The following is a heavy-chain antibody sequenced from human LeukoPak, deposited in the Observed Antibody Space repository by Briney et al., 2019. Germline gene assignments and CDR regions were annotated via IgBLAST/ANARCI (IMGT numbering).Heavy chain of an antibody. Sequence: ASVKVSCKASGGTFSSYAISWVRQAPGQGLEWMGGIIPIFGTANYAQKFQGRVTITTDESTSTAYMELSSLRSEDTAVYYCARSEYYYDSSGYYCFDYWGQGTLVTVSS. J-gene: IGHJ4*02. CDR1: GGTFSSYA. CDR2: IIPIFGTA. D-gene: IGHD3-22*01. V-gene: IGHV1-69*05. CDR3: ARSEYYYDSSGYYCFDY.